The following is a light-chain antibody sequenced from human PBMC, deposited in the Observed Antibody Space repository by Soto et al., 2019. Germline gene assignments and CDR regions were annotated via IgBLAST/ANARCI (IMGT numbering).Light chain of an antibody. Sequence: EVVLTQSPVTQSLSPGERATLSCRASQSVSSSYLAWYQQKPGQAPRLLIYGASSRATGIPDRFSGSGSGTDFTLTISRLEPEDFAVYYCQQYDTSIWAYTFGQGTKLEIK. J-gene: IGKJ2*01. CDR3: QQYDTSIWAYT. CDR1: QSVSSSY. V-gene: IGKV3-20*01. CDR2: GAS.